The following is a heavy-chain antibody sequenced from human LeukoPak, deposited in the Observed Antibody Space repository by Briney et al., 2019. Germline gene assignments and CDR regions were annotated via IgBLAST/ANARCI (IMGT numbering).Heavy chain of an antibody. CDR2: IYRDGTT. Sequence: GGSLRLSCAASGFTVCSSYMNWVRQVPGKGLEWVSVIYRDGTTYYADSVKGRFTISRDNSKNTLYLQMNSLRAEDTAMYYCARNKRMTPNDAFDIWGQGTVVTVSS. D-gene: IGHD2-15*01. V-gene: IGHV3-53*01. CDR1: GFTVCSSY. CDR3: ARNKRMTPNDAFDI. J-gene: IGHJ3*02.